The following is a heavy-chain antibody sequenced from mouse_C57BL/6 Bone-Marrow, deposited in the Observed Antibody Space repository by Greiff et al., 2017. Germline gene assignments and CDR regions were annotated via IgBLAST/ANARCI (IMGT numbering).Heavy chain of an antibody. Sequence: VQLQQPGAELVMPGASVKLSCKASGYTFTSYWMHWVKQRPGQGLEWIGEIDPSDSYTNYNQKFKGKSTLTVYKSSSTAYMQLSSLTSEDSAVYDCAMEVNTTVYYAMDYWGQGTSVTVSS. CDR2: IDPSDSYT. D-gene: IGHD1-1*01. CDR3: AMEVNTTVYYAMDY. CDR1: GYTFTSYW. J-gene: IGHJ4*01. V-gene: IGHV1-69*01.